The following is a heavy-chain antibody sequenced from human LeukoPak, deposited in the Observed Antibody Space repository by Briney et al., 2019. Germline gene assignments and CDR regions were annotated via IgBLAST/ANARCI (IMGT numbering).Heavy chain of an antibody. CDR1: GFTFSNAW. CDR2: TKSKTNGGTA. J-gene: IGHJ5*01. D-gene: IGHD1-14*01. CDR3: TTCPEGDS. V-gene: IGHV3-15*01. Sequence: PGGSLRLSCAASGFTFSNAWMTWVRQAPGKGLEWVGRTKSKTNGGTADYAAPVKGRFTISRDDSKNTLYLQMNSLKIEDTAVYYCTTCPEGDSWGQGTLVTVSS.